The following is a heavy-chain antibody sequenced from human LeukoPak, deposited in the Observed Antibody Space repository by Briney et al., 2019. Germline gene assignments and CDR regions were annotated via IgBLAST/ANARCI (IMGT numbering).Heavy chain of an antibody. D-gene: IGHD2-2*01. CDR3: ARCRDSTSCYPCYYCYMDV. CDR1: GYTFTNYG. CDR2: IIPIFGTA. J-gene: IGHJ6*03. V-gene: IGHV1-69*05. Sequence: SVKVSCKASGYTFTNYGISWVRQAPGQGLEWMGGIIPIFGTANYAQKFQGRVTITTDESTSTAYMELSSLRSEDTAVYYCARCRDSTSCYPCYYCYMDVWGKGTTVTVSS.